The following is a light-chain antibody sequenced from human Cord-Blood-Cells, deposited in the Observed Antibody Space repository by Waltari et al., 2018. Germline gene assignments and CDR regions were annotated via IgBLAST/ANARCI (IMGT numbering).Light chain of an antibody. V-gene: IGLV2-8*01. Sequence: QSALTQPPSASGSPGQSVTSSCTGTSSDVGGYNYVSWYQQHPGKAPKRMIYEVSKRPSGVPVRFSGSKSGNTASLTVSGLQAEDEAYYYCSSYAGSNNYVFGTGTKVTVL. CDR3: SSYAGSNNYV. CDR2: EVS. J-gene: IGLJ1*01. CDR1: SSDVGGYNY.